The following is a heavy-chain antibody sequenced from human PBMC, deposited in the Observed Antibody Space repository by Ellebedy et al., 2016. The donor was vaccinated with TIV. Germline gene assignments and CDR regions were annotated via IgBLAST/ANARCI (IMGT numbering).Heavy chain of an antibody. J-gene: IGHJ4*02. CDR3: GTNGGGWGYFDY. V-gene: IGHV3-7*01. D-gene: IGHD6-19*01. CDR1: GFTFSNYS. Sequence: GESLKISCAASGFTFSNYSMNWVRQAPGKGLEWVANIKQDGSEKYYVDSVKGRFTISRDNAKNSLYLQMNSLRAEDTAVYYCGTNGGGWGYFDYWGQGTLVTVSS. CDR2: IKQDGSEK.